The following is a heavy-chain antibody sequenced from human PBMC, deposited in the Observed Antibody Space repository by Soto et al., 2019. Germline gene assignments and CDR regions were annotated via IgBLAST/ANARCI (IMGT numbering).Heavy chain of an antibody. J-gene: IGHJ3*02. V-gene: IGHV3-21*01. CDR2: ITSASDYI. CDR1: GFMFTRST. D-gene: IGHD3-9*01. Sequence: GGSLRLSCVASGFMFTRSTMNWVRQAPGKGLEWVSSITSASDYIFYADSVKGRFTISRDNAKNSLYLQMNSLRAEDTAVYYCARVGTGSSTPLDIWGQGTMVTVS. CDR3: ARVGTGSSTPLDI.